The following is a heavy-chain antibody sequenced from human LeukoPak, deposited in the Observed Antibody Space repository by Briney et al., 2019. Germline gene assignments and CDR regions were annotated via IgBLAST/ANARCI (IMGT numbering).Heavy chain of an antibody. Sequence: GASVKVSGKASGYTFTGYYMHWVRQAPGQGLEWMGWINPNSGGTNYAQKFQGRVTMTRDTSISTAYMELSRLRSEDTAVYFCAAGSVMDADYLDYWGQGTLVTVSS. CDR3: AAGSVMDADYLDY. CDR2: INPNSGGT. CDR1: GYTFTGYY. V-gene: IGHV1-2*02. D-gene: IGHD3-16*01. J-gene: IGHJ4*02.